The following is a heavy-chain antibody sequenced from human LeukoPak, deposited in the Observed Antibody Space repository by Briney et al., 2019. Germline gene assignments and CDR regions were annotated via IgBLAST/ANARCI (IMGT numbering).Heavy chain of an antibody. CDR3: ARALYYDFWSGSPDDAFDI. D-gene: IGHD3-3*01. Sequence: GGSLRLSCAASGFTFSSYAMSWVRQAPGKGLEWVSGINWNGGSTGYADSVKGRFTISRDNAKNSLYLQMNSLRAEDTALYHCARALYYDFWSGSPDDAFDIWGQGTMVTVSS. CDR1: GFTFSSYA. V-gene: IGHV3-20*01. CDR2: INWNGGST. J-gene: IGHJ3*02.